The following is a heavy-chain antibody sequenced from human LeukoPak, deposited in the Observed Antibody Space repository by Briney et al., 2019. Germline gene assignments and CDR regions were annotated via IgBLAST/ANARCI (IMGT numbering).Heavy chain of an antibody. D-gene: IGHD6-13*01. V-gene: IGHV1-46*01. Sequence: ASVKVSCKASGYTFTNYYMHWVRQAPGQGLEWMGIVNPSGGSTTYAQKFQGRVTMTRDTSTSTVYMELSSLRSEDTAVYYCARYSSPGYYFDYWGQGTLVTVSS. J-gene: IGHJ4*02. CDR3: ARYSSPGYYFDY. CDR2: VNPSGGST. CDR1: GYTFTNYY.